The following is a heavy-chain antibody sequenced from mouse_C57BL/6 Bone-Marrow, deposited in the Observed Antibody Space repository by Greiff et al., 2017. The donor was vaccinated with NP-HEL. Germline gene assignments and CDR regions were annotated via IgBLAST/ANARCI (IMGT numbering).Heavy chain of an antibody. CDR3: ARGDPYDYDAAWFAY. D-gene: IGHD2-4*01. J-gene: IGHJ3*01. Sequence: QVHVKQSGSELRSPGSSVKLSCKDFDSEVFPIAYMSWVRQKPGHGFEWIGGILPSIGRTIYGEKFEDKATLDADTLSNTAYLELNSLTSEDSAIYYCARGDPYDYDAAWFAYWGQGTLVTVSA. CDR2: ILPSIGRT. CDR1: DSEVFPIAY. V-gene: IGHV15-2*01.